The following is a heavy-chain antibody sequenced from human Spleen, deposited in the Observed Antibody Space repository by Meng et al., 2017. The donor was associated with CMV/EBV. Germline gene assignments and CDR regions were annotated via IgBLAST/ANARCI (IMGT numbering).Heavy chain of an antibody. CDR1: GLTFSNHA. D-gene: IGHD1-26*01. J-gene: IGHJ4*02. CDR2: TSGGGGST. CDR3: AKSRLVGATTDY. V-gene: IGHV3-23*01. Sequence: GGSLRLSCAASGLTFSNHAMNWVRQAPGKGLEWVSTTSGGGGSTYYADSVKGRFTISRDNSKNTLYLQMKSLRTEDTALYYCAKSRLVGATTDYWGQGTLVTVSS.